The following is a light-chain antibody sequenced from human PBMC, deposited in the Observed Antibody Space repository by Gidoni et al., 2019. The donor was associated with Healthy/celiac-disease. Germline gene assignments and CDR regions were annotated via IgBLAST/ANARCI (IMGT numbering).Light chain of an antibody. Sequence: DIVMTQSPLSLPVTPGEPASISCRSSQSLLHSNGYNYLDWYLQKQGQYPLLLIYLGSNRASGVPDRVSGSGSGTDFTLKISRVEAEDVGVYYCMQALQTPRTFGQGTKVEIK. V-gene: IGKV2-28*01. CDR2: LGS. J-gene: IGKJ1*01. CDR1: QSLLHSNGYNY. CDR3: MQALQTPRT.